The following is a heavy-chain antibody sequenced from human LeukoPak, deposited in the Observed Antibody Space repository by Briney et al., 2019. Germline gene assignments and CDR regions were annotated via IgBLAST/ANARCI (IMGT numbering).Heavy chain of an antibody. V-gene: IGHV4-39*01. CDR3: ARGPYDFWSGYLFHY. CDR1: GGSISSSSYY. Sequence: SETLSLTCTVSGGSISSSSYYWGWIRQPPGKGLEWIGSIYYSGSTYYNPSLKSRVTISVDTSKNQFSLKLSSVTAADTAVYYCARGPYDFWSGYLFHYWGQGTLVTVPS. CDR2: IYYSGST. J-gene: IGHJ4*02. D-gene: IGHD3-3*01.